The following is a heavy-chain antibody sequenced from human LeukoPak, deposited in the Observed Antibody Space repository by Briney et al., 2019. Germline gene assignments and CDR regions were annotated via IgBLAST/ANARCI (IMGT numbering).Heavy chain of an antibody. CDR3: ARLTTGSGWYYWFDP. CDR1: GGATTNYY. CDR2: IYYTGST. Sequence: FETLSLTSTVSGGATTNYYWSCIRRPPGQGLECIGYIYYTGSTTSNPSLKSRFTISVDTSKNQFSLKLSSVAAADTAVYYCARLTTGSGWYYWFDPWGQGTLVTVSS. D-gene: IGHD6-19*01. V-gene: IGHV4-59*08. J-gene: IGHJ5*02.